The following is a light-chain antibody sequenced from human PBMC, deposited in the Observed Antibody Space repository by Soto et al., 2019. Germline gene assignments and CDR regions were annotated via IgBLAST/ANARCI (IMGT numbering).Light chain of an antibody. CDR2: DVS. J-gene: IGLJ1*01. Sequence: QSALTQPASVSGSPGQSITISCTGTSSDVGGYNYVSWYQQHADKAPKLMIYDVSNRPSGVSTRFSGSKSANTASLTISGLPAEDEAYYYCSSSTSSTPLWVFGTGTKVTVL. CDR1: SSDVGGYNY. V-gene: IGLV2-14*01. CDR3: SSSTSSTPLWV.